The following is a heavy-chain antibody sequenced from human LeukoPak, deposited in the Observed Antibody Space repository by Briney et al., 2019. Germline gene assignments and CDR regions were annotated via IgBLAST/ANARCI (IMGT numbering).Heavy chain of an antibody. CDR3: ARDLGIAAAKSDY. D-gene: IGHD6-13*01. J-gene: IGHJ4*02. CDR2: ISSSSSYI. V-gene: IGHV3-21*01. Sequence: GGSLRLSCAASGFTFSSYSMNRVRQAPGKGLEWVSSISSSSSYIYYADSVKGRFTISRDNAKNSLYLQMNSLRAEDTAVYYCARDLGIAAAKSDYWGQGTLVTVSS. CDR1: GFTFSSYS.